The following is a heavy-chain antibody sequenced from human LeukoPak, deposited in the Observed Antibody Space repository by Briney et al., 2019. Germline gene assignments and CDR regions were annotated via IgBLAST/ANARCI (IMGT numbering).Heavy chain of an antibody. CDR3: ALITMVRGPPEIDY. J-gene: IGHJ4*02. CDR2: INPNSGGT. D-gene: IGHD3-10*01. CDR1: GYTFTGYY. V-gene: IGHV1-2*06. Sequence: ASVKVSCKASGYTFTGYYMHWVRQAPGQGREWMGRINPNSGGTNYAQKFQGRVTMTRDTSISTAYMELSRLRSDDTAVYYCALITMVRGPPEIDYWGQGTLVTVSS.